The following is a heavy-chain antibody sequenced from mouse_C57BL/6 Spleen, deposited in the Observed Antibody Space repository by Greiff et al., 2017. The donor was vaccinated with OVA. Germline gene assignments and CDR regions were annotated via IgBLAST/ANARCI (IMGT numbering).Heavy chain of an antibody. CDR3: ARREGNHEGDAMDY. J-gene: IGHJ4*01. Sequence: VQLQQPGAELVRPGTSVKLSCKASGYTFTSYWMHWVKQRPGQGLEWIGVIDPSDSYTNYNQKFKGKATLTVDTSSSTAYMQLSSLTSEDSAVYDCARREGNHEGDAMDYWGQGTSVTVSS. CDR1: GYTFTSYW. CDR2: IDPSDSYT. D-gene: IGHD2-1*01. V-gene: IGHV1-59*01.